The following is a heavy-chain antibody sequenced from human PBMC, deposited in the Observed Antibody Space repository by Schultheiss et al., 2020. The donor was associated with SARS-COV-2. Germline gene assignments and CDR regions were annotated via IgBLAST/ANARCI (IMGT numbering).Heavy chain of an antibody. D-gene: IGHD1-26*01. V-gene: IGHV3-21*01. CDR2: ISSSSSYI. J-gene: IGHJ4*02. CDR1: GFTFSSYE. CDR3: ARHFGRYSGSYYVYY. Sequence: GGSLRLSCAASGFTFSSYEMNWVRQAPGKGLEWVSSISSSSSYIYYADSVKGRFTISRDNAKNSLYLQMNSLRAEDTAVYYCARHFGRYSGSYYVYYWGQGTLVTVSS.